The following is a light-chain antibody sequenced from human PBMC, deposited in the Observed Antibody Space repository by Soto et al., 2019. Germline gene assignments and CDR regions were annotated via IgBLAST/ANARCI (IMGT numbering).Light chain of an antibody. CDR1: TGAVTSGHY. J-gene: IGLJ2*01. Sequence: QAVVTQEPSVTVSRGGTVTLTCGSSTGAVTSGHYPYWFQQKPGQAPRTLIYDTSNKHSWTPARFSGSLLGGKAALTLSGAQPEDEAEYYCLLSYYGARFVVFGGGTKLTVL. CDR2: DTS. CDR3: LLSYYGARFVV. V-gene: IGLV7-46*01.